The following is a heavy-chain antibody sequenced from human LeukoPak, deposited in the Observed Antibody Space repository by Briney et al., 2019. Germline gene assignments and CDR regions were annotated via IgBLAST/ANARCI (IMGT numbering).Heavy chain of an antibody. CDR3: ARGLYYYGSGSSMGAFDI. CDR1: GGSISSSSYY. CDR2: IYYSGST. J-gene: IGHJ3*02. Sequence: KASETLSLTCTVSGGSISSSSYYWGWIRPPPGKGLEWIGSIYYSGSTYYNPSLKSRATISVDTSKNQFSLKLSSVTAADTAVYYCARGLYYYGSGSSMGAFDIWGQGTMVTVSS. D-gene: IGHD3-10*01. V-gene: IGHV4-39*01.